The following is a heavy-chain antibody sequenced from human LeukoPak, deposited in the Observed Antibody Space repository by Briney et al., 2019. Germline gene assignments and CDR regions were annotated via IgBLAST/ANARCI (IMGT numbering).Heavy chain of an antibody. CDR1: GFTFGSYG. J-gene: IGHJ4*02. CDR2: IRYDGSDR. D-gene: IGHD3-3*01. V-gene: IGHV3-33*01. Sequence: GGSLRLSCAASGFTFGSYGIYWVRQAPGKGLEWVAGIRYDGSDRSYADPVKGRFTISRDNSKNTVDLQMNSLRAEDTAVYYCARGLVTIFGVVPYYFDYWGQGTLVTVSS. CDR3: ARGLVTIFGVVPYYFDY.